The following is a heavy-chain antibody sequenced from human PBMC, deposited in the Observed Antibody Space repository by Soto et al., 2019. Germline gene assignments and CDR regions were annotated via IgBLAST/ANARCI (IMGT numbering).Heavy chain of an antibody. D-gene: IGHD6-13*01. CDR2: IIPIFGTA. CDR3: ARGQQLANYYSYGMDV. J-gene: IGHJ6*02. V-gene: IGHV1-69*01. Sequence: QVQLVQSGAEVKKPGSSVKVSCKASGGTFSSYAISWVRQAPGQGLEWMGGIIPIFGTANYAPKFQGSVTITADVSTSTAYMEMSSLSSEDTAVYYWARGQQLANYYSYGMDVWGQGTTVTVS. CDR1: GGTFSSYA.